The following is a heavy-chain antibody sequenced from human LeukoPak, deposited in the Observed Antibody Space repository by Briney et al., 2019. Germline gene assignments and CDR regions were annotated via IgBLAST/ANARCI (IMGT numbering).Heavy chain of an antibody. D-gene: IGHD1-14*01. CDR2: INPNSGGT. V-gene: IGHV1-2*02. CDR3: ARDRKPKGAPNNWFDP. J-gene: IGHJ5*02. CDR1: GYTFTSYG. Sequence: ASVKVSCKASGYTFTSYGISCVRQAPGQGLEWMGWINPNSGGTNYAQKFQGRVTMTRDTSISTAYMELSRLRSDDTAVYYCARDRKPKGAPNNWFDPWGQGTLVTVSS.